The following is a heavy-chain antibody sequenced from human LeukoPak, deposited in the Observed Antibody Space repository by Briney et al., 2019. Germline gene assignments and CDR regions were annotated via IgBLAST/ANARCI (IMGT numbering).Heavy chain of an antibody. V-gene: IGHV3-30*03. CDR2: ISYDGSNK. CDR1: GFTFSNAC. CDR3: ARAQGRYFDWAYFDY. Sequence: PGGSLRLSCAASGFTFSNACMSWVRQAPGKGLEWVAVISYDGSNKYYADSVKGRFTISRDNSKNTLYLQMNSLRAEDTAVYYCARAQGRYFDWAYFDYWGQGALVTVSS. D-gene: IGHD3-9*01. J-gene: IGHJ4*02.